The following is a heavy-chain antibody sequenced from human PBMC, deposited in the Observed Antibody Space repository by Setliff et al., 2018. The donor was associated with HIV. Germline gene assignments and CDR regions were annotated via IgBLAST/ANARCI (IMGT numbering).Heavy chain of an antibody. J-gene: IGHJ6*02. Sequence: SETLSLTCAVYNGSFSEYYWTWVRQPPGKELEWIGEISHGGRSTYNPSLKSRVAISVDTSKNQFSLKLNTVTAADTAIYYCARDPNYMDVWGQGTTVTVSS. CDR1: NGSFSEYY. CDR2: ISHGGRS. V-gene: IGHV4-34*01. CDR3: ARDPNYMDV.